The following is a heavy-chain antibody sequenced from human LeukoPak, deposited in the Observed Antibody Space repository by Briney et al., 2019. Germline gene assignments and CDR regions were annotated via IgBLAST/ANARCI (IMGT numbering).Heavy chain of an antibody. CDR2: INHSGST. V-gene: IGHV4-34*01. Sequence: PSETLSLTCAVYGGSFSGYYWSWIRQPPGKGLEWIGEINHSGSTNYNPSLKSRVTISVDTSKNQFSLKLSSVTAADTAVYYCARHLSAAAGTAYYFDYWGQGTLVTVSS. J-gene: IGHJ4*02. D-gene: IGHD6-13*01. CDR3: ARHLSAAAGTAYYFDY. CDR1: GGSFSGYY.